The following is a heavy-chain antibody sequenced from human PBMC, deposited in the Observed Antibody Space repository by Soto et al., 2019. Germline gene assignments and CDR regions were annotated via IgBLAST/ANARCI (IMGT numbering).Heavy chain of an antibody. J-gene: IGHJ6*02. CDR3: TTDQVVSYYYYYYGMDV. D-gene: IGHD2-2*01. V-gene: IGHV5-10-1*01. Sequence: GESLKISCKGSGYSFTSYWISWVRQMPGKGLEWMGRIDPSDSYTNYSPSFQGHVTISADKSISTAYLQWSILKASDTAMYYCTTDQVVSYYYYYYGMDVWGQGTTVTVSS. CDR1: GYSFTSYW. CDR2: IDPSDSYT.